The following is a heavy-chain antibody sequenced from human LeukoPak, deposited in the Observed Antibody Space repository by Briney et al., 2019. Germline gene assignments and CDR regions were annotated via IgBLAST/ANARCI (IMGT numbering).Heavy chain of an antibody. J-gene: IGHJ4*02. CDR3: TTEGYDYVWGSYRYLDY. CDR1: GFTFSIYG. D-gene: IGHD3-16*02. Sequence: GGSLRLSCAASGFTFSIYGMHWVRQAPGKGLEWVGRIKSKTDGGTTDYAAPVKGRFTISRDDSKNTLYLQMNSLKTEDTAVYYCTTEGYDYVWGSYRYLDYWGQGTLVTVSS. CDR2: IKSKTDGGTT. V-gene: IGHV3-15*01.